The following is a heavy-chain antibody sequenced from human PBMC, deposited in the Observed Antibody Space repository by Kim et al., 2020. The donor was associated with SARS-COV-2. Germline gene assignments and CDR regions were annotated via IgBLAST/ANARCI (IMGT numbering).Heavy chain of an antibody. CDR3: AREPVGVRLGELSLSGGMDV. D-gene: IGHD3-16*02. J-gene: IGHJ6*02. CDR2: ISYDGSNK. V-gene: IGHV3-30*04. CDR1: GFTFSSYA. Sequence: GGSLRLSCAASGFTFSSYAMHWVRQAPGKGLEWVAVISYDGSNKYYADSVKGRFTISRDNSKNTLYLQMNSLRAVDTAVYYCAREPVGVRLGELSLSGGMDVWGQGTTVTVSS.